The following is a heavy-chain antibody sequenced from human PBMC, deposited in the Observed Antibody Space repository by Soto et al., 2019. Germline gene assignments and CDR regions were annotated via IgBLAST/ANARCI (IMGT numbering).Heavy chain of an antibody. CDR2: IYPGDSDT. D-gene: IGHD3-22*01. J-gene: IGHJ3*02. CDR1: GYSFTCYW. Sequence: XXSLKIDCKGSGYSFTCYWIIGVRQMPGKILEWMGIIYPGDSDTRYSPSFQGQVTISADKSISTAYLQWSSLKASDNVMYYCARHDYYDSSGYYNAFDICGQGTMVPVSS. CDR3: ARHDYYDSSGYYNAFDI. V-gene: IGHV5-51*01.